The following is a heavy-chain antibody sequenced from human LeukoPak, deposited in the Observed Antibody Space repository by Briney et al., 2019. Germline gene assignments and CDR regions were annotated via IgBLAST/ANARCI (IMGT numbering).Heavy chain of an antibody. J-gene: IGHJ4*02. Sequence: GGSLRLSCEASGFSFSSYSMNWVRQAPGKGLEWVSYISSSTTTKDYADSVKGRFTISRDNAKNSLYLHMNSLRDEDTAVYYCARDRDWSLDYWGQGTLVTVSS. CDR3: ARDRDWSLDY. D-gene: IGHD3/OR15-3a*01. CDR1: GFSFSSYS. CDR2: ISSSTTTK. V-gene: IGHV3-48*02.